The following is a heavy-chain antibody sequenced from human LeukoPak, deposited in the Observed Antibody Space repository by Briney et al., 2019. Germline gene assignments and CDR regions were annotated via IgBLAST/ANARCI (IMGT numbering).Heavy chain of an antibody. CDR1: GASVTSGGVY. J-gene: IGHJ5*02. V-gene: IGHV4-39*01. CDR3: ARHSGSGSLSRPFDP. Sequence: PSETLPLTCSVSGASVTSGGVYWGWLRQSPGKGLEWIATIYYTGSTYYDPSLKSRVTISIDTSKNQFSLNVRSVSAADTAVYYCARHSGSGSLSRPFDPWGQGTLVTVTS. D-gene: IGHD3-10*01. CDR2: IYYTGST.